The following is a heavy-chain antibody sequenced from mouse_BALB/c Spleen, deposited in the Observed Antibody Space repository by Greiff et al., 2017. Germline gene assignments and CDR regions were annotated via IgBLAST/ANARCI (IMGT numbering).Heavy chain of an antibody. Sequence: VQLQQPGAELVRPGASVKLSCKASGYTFTSYWINWVKQRPGQGLEWIGNIYPSDSYTNYNQKFKDKATLTVDKSSSTAYMQLSSPTSEDSAVYYCTRAGFTTATGAMDYWGQGTSVTVSS. CDR2: IYPSDSYT. V-gene: IGHV1-69*02. J-gene: IGHJ4*01. CDR1: GYTFTSYW. D-gene: IGHD1-2*01. CDR3: TRAGFTTATGAMDY.